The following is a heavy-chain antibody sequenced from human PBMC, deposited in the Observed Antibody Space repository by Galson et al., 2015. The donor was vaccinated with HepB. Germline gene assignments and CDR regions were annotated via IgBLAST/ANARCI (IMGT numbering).Heavy chain of an antibody. V-gene: IGHV3-30-3*01. CDR3: AKDWGMDV. CDR1: GFDFSIYT. CDR2: LSFDGTNE. Sequence: SLRLSCAASGFDFSIYTMVWVRQAPGKGLGCVAVLSFDGTNEYYIDSVKGRFTVSRDSSQSTLYLQLNSLRSEDTAIYYCAKDWGMDVWGQGTTVTVSS. J-gene: IGHJ6*02.